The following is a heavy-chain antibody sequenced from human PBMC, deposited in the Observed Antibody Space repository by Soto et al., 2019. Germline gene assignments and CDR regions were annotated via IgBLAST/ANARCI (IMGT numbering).Heavy chain of an antibody. CDR3: ATPGGRDFNAFDV. V-gene: IGHV5-51*01. J-gene: IGHJ3*01. D-gene: IGHD2-21*02. Sequence: RGESLKISCKGSGYTFTRNWIGWVRQMPGKGLEWMGIIFPIDSDTRYSPSSQGQVTISADNSISTAYLQLSSLKASDTAIYYCATPGGRDFNAFDVWGQGTMVTVSS. CDR1: GYTFTRNW. CDR2: IFPIDSDT.